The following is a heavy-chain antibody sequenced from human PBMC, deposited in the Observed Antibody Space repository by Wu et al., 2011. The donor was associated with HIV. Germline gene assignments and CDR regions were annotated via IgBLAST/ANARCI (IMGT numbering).Heavy chain of an antibody. CDR2: IIPIFGTA. Sequence: QVQLVQSGAEVKKPGSSVKVSCKASGGTFSSYAISWVRQAPGQGLEWMGGIIPIFGTANYAQKFQGRVTITADKSTSTAYMELSSLRSEDTAVYYCARDLNLGYCSSTSCSPSTETNWFDPWGQGTLVTVSS. CDR3: ARDLNLGYCSSTSCSPSTETNWFDP. V-gene: IGHV1-69*14. CDR1: GGTFSSYA. J-gene: IGHJ5*02. D-gene: IGHD2-2*01.